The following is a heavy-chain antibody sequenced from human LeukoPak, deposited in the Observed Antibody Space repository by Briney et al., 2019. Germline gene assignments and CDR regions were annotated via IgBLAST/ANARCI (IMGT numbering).Heavy chain of an antibody. CDR2: IIPIFGTA. D-gene: IGHD6-13*01. CDR1: GGTFSSYA. V-gene: IGHV1-69*06. CDR3: ARDAHSSWYYYYYMDV. J-gene: IGHJ6*03. Sequence: ASVKVSCKAPGGTFSSYAISWVRQAPGQGLEWMGGIIPIFGTANYAQKFQGRVTITADKSTSTAYMELSSLRSEDTAVYYCARDAHSSWYYYYYMDVWGKGTTVTVSS.